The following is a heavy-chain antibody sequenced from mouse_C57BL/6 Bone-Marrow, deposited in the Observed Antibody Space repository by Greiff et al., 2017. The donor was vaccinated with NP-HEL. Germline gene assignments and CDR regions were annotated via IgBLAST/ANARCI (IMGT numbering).Heavy chain of an antibody. J-gene: IGHJ4*01. CDR3: ARRSSGYYAMDY. CDR2: INPGSGGT. V-gene: IGHV1-54*01. CDR1: GYAFTNYL. Sequence: QVQLKESGAELVRPGTSVKVSCKASGYAFTNYLIEWVKQRPGQGLEWIGVINPGSGGTNYNEKFKGKATLTADKSSSTAYMQLSSLTSEDSAVYFCARRSSGYYAMDYWGQGTSVTVSS. D-gene: IGHD3-2*02.